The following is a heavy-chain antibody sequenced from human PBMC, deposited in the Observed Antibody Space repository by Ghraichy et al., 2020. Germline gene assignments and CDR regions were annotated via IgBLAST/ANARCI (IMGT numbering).Heavy chain of an antibody. V-gene: IGHV3-74*01. D-gene: IGHD2-8*01. Sequence: SCAASGFTFSGYWMHWVRQAPGKGLVWVSRINSGGSSTNYADSVKGRFTISRDNAKNTLYLQMNSLRAEDTAVYYCARTNFNYHDYWGQGTLVTVSS. CDR2: INSGGSST. J-gene: IGHJ4*02. CDR3: ARTNFNYHDY. CDR1: GFTFSGYW.